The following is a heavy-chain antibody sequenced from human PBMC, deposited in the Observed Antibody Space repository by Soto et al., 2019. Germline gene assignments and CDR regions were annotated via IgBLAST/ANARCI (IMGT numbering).Heavy chain of an antibody. CDR2: IIPIFGPA. Sequence: QLVQSGAEVKKPGSSVKVSCKASGGTFSNYAISWVRQAPGQGLAWMGGIIPIFGPANYAQKFQGRVTITEDKSTSTAYKELSSLRSEDTGVYYCGLTYDSSGYGLDYWGQGTLVTVSS. D-gene: IGHD3-22*01. J-gene: IGHJ4*02. CDR1: GGTFSNYA. CDR3: GLTYDSSGYGLDY. V-gene: IGHV1-69*06.